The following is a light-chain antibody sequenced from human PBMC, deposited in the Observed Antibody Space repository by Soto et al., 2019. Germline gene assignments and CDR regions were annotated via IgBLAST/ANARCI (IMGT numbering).Light chain of an antibody. J-gene: IGLJ1*01. Sequence: QSVLTQPASVSGYPGQAITISCTGTSSDVGGYIYVSWYQQHPGKAPKLMIYEVSNRPSGVSNRFSGSKSGNTASLTISGLQAEDEADYYCSSYTSSSSRGFGTGTKVTVL. CDR1: SSDVGGYIY. V-gene: IGLV2-14*01. CDR3: SSYTSSSSRG. CDR2: EVS.